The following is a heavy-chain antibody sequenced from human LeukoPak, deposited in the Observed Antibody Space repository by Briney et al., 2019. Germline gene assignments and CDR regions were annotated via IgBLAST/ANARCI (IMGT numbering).Heavy chain of an antibody. CDR3: ARLDAWTGYSDAFDI. V-gene: IGHV1-69*13. CDR1: GGTFSSYA. Sequence: SVKVSCKASGGTFSSYAISWVRQAPGQGLEWMGGIIPIFGTANYAQKFQGRVTTTADESTSTAYMELSSLRSEDTAVYYCARLDAWTGYSDAFDIWGQGTMVTVSS. CDR2: IIPIFGTA. J-gene: IGHJ3*02. D-gene: IGHD3/OR15-3a*01.